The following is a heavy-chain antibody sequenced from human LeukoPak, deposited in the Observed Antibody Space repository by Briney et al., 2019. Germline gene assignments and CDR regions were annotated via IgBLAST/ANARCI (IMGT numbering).Heavy chain of an antibody. CDR3: ARDKGYYEPLW. CDR1: GFTFSSYS. V-gene: IGHV3-21*01. J-gene: IGHJ4*02. Sequence: GGSLRLSCAASGFTFSSYSMNWVRQAPGKGLEWVSSISSSSSYIYYADSVKGRFTISRDNAKNSPYLQMNSLRAEDTAVYYCARDKGYYEPLWWGQGTLVTVSS. CDR2: ISSSSSYI. D-gene: IGHD3-22*01.